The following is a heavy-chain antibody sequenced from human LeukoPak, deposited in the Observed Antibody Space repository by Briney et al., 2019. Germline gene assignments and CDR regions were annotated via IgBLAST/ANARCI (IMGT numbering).Heavy chain of an antibody. CDR1: GYTFPSYF. D-gene: IGHD5-12*01. V-gene: IGHV1-8*01. J-gene: IGHJ4*02. Sequence: WASVKVSCKASGYTFPSYFMHWVRQASGQGLEWMGWMNPNSGNTGYAQKFQGRVTMTRNIAISTAYMELSSLRSEDTAVYYCAVTRGYSGYDFRFNYWGQGTLVTVSS. CDR3: AVTRGYSGYDFRFNY. CDR2: MNPNSGNT.